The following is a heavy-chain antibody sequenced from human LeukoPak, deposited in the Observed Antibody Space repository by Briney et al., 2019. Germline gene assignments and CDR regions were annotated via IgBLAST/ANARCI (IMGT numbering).Heavy chain of an antibody. CDR2: IYFSGST. D-gene: IGHD4-11*01. CDR3: ARVGGSNFYNYGMDV. V-gene: IGHV4-59*01. CDR1: DDSIGNYY. Sequence: PSETLSLTCTVSDDSIGNYYWSWVRQSPGKGLEWIGYIYFSGSTHYNPSLKRRVTLSVVTSKNQFSLRLTSVTAADTATYYCARVGGSNFYNYGMDVWGQGTTVIVSS. J-gene: IGHJ6*02.